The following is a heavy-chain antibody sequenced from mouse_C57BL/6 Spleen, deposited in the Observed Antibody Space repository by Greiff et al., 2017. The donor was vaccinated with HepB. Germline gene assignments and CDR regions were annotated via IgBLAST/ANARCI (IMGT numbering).Heavy chain of an antibody. CDR2: IDPSDSYT. D-gene: IGHD1-1*01. V-gene: IGHV1-69*01. Sequence: QVQLQQPGAELVMPGASVKLSCKASGYTFTSYWMHWVKQRPGQGLEWIGEIDPSDSYTNYNQKFKGKSTLTVDKSSITAYMQLSSLTSEDSAVYYGAFVAAEGVRGAMDYWGQGTSVTVS. CDR3: AFVAAEGVRGAMDY. CDR1: GYTFTSYW. J-gene: IGHJ4*01.